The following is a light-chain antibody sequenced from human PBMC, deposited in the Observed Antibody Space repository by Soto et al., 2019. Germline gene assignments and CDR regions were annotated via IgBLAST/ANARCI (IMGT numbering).Light chain of an antibody. CDR1: QSVSSNY. Sequence: EIVLTQSPGTLSLSPGEGATLSCRASQSVSSNYLAWYQQKPGQAPRPLIYGASSRATGIPDRFSGSGAGTDFTLTISRLEPEDFAVYYCQQYGSSPWTFGQGTKVDIK. J-gene: IGKJ1*01. CDR3: QQYGSSPWT. V-gene: IGKV3-20*01. CDR2: GAS.